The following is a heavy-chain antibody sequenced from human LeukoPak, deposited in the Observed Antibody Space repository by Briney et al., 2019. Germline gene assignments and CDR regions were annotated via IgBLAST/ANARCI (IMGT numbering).Heavy chain of an antibody. J-gene: IGHJ1*01. D-gene: IGHD4-23*01. CDR3: AKSWGYAANSLHIQH. CDR1: GDSIRSGSFH. CDR2: IYITGST. V-gene: IGHV4-61*02. Sequence: SETLSLTCSVSGDSIRSGSFHWNWIRQPAGKGLEGIGRIYITGSTDYSPSLKSRVTMSVDTSNNQFSLKLTSVTAADTAVYYCAKSWGYAANSLHIQHWGQGARVIVSA.